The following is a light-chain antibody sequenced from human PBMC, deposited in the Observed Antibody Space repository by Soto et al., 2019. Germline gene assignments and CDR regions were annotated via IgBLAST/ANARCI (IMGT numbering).Light chain of an antibody. CDR1: QGINIW. Sequence: DVQMNKSPSTLSASVGDRVSITCRASQGINIWLAWYQQKPGRAPKLLIHKASTLESGVPSRFSGSGSGTEFTLTISSLQPDDFATYYCQQYNVYWTFGQGTKVDIK. CDR3: QQYNVYWT. J-gene: IGKJ1*01. V-gene: IGKV1-5*03. CDR2: KAS.